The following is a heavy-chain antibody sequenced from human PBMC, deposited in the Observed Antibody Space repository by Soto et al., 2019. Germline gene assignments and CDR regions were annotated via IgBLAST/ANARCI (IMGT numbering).Heavy chain of an antibody. D-gene: IGHD3-10*01. CDR2: IFYSGNT. CDR1: GNSISTAAYY. J-gene: IGHJ4*02. V-gene: IGHV4-31*03. CDR3: AREGRSAAPQAGFDL. Sequence: SETLSLTCTVSGNSISTAAYYWSWLRQHPVKGLELIGHIFYSGNTHYSPSLESRVTISVDTSKNQFSIKLTSVTVADTAVYYCAREGRSAAPQAGFDLWGQGTLVTVSS.